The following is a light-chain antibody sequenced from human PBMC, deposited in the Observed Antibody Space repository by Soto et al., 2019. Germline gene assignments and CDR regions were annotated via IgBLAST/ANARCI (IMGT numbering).Light chain of an antibody. V-gene: IGKV1-39*01. CDR3: QQSYSSPYT. CDR1: QSINNH. CDR2: AAS. Sequence: DIPMTQSPSSLSAFIGDRVTITCRARQSINNHLNWYQQKPGKAPKLLIHAASSLQSGVPSRFSGSGSGTDFTLTITSLQTEDLATYYCQQSYSSPYTFGLGTKVEI. J-gene: IGKJ2*01.